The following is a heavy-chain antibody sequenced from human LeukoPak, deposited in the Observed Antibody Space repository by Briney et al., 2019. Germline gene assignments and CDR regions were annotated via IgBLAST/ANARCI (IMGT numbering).Heavy chain of an antibody. V-gene: IGHV4-39*01. J-gene: IGHJ4*02. CDR2: LYYSVTT. CDR3: ARLRRSHADQ. D-gene: IGHD2-2*01. Sequence: PSETLSLTCTVSGGSISNSHYYWVWIRQPQGKGLEWIGTLYYSVTTYYNPSLKSRVTISVDTSENQFSLKLSSVTAADTAVYYCARLRRSHADQWGQGTLVTVSS. CDR1: GGSISNSHYY.